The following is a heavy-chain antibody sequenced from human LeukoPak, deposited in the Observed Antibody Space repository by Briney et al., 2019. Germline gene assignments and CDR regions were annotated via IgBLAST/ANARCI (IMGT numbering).Heavy chain of an antibody. J-gene: IGHJ3*02. CDR3: ARVFVVPAAIGFDI. CDR2: IYYSGST. D-gene: IGHD2-2*01. CDR1: GGSFSGYY. V-gene: IGHV4-34*01. Sequence: KPSETLSLTCAVYGGSFSGYYWGWIRQPPGKGLEWIGSIYYSGSTYYNPSLKSRVTISVDTSKNQFSLKLSSVTAADTAVYYCARVFVVPAAIGFDIWGQGTMVTVSS.